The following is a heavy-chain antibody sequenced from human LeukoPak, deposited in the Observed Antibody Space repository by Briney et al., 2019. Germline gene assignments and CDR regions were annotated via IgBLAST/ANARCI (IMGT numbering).Heavy chain of an antibody. D-gene: IGHD1-26*01. J-gene: IGHJ4*02. CDR1: GYTFTDYY. CDR2: INTNTGNP. CDR3: ARGVWELLVDY. Sequence: ASVKVSCKASGYTFTDYYMQWVRQAPGQGLEWMGWINTNTGNPTYAQGFTGRFVFSLDTSVSTAYPQISSLKAEDTAVYYCARGVWELLVDYWGQGTLVTVSS. V-gene: IGHV7-4-1*02.